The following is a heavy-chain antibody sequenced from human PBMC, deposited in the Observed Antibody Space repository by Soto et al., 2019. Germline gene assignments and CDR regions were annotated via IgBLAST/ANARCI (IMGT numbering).Heavy chain of an antibody. CDR2: IKSKTDGGTT. D-gene: IGHD3-10*01. CDR3: TSYYGSGRSCGMDV. Sequence: VGSLRLSCAASGFTFSNAWMSWVRQAPGKGLEWVGRIKSKTDGGTTDYAAPVKGRFTISRDDPKNTLYLQMNSLKTEDTAVYYLTSYYGSGRSCGMDVWGQGTTVTVS. V-gene: IGHV3-15*01. CDR1: GFTFSNAW. J-gene: IGHJ6*02.